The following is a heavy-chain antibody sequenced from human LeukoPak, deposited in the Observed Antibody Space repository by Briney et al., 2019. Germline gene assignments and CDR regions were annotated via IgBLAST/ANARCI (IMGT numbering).Heavy chain of an antibody. D-gene: IGHD6-19*01. CDR1: GGSISSPTYY. CDR2: INHSGST. Sequence: SETLSLTCSVSGGSISSPTYYWGWIRQPPGEGLEWIGEINHSGSTNYNPSLKSRVTISVDTSKNQFSLKLSSVTAADTAVYYCARRKGSGWYWYFDLWGRGTLVTVSS. J-gene: IGHJ2*01. V-gene: IGHV4-39*07. CDR3: ARRKGSGWYWYFDL.